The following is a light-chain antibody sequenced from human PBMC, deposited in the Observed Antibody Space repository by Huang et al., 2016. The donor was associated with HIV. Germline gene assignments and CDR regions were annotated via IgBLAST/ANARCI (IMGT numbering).Light chain of an antibody. CDR2: AAS. J-gene: IGKJ1*01. V-gene: IGKV1-39*01. Sequence: DIQMTQSPSSLSASVGDRVTITCRASQSISNCLNWYQLRPLKAPRLLIYAASTLHSGVPSRFSGRGSGTDYTLTISSLQPEDSAIYFCQQSYIIPRTFGQGTKVEIK. CDR1: QSISNC. CDR3: QQSYIIPRT.